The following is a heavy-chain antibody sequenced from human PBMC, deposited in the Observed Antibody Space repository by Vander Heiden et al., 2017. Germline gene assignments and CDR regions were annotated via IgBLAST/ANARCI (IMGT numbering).Heavy chain of an antibody. J-gene: IGHJ4*02. D-gene: IGHD3-16*01. CDR2: IRYDGSDI. V-gene: IGHV3-33*01. Sequence: QVQLVESGGAVVQPGRSLRLSCAASGFTFNTQGRHWVRQAPGKGLEWVAIIRYDGSDIYYADSVKGRFTISRDNSKNTLYLQMNSLRAEDTAVYYCARDLRKGAYFDYWGQGTLVTVSS. CDR1: GFTFNTQG. CDR3: ARDLRKGAYFDY.